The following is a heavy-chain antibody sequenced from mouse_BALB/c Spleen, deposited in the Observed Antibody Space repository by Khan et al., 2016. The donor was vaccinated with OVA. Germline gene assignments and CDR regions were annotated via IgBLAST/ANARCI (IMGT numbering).Heavy chain of an antibody. V-gene: IGHV5-17*02. CDR1: GFTFNSYG. J-gene: IGHJ2*01. D-gene: IGHD1-1*01. CDR3: ATSYFYGYYFDY. CDR2: ISGYSNTA. Sequence: EVELVESGGGLVQPGGSRKLSCAASGFTFNSYGMHWVRQAPEKGLVWVAYISGYSNTAYYTDTVKGRFTIYRDDPKNTLFLQMTSLMSEDTAMYYCATSYFYGYYFDYWGPGTTLTVS.